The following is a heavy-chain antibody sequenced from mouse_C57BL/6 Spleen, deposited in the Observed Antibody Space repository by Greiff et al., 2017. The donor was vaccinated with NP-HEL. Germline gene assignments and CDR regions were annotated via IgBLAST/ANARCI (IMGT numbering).Heavy chain of an antibody. CDR2: INPYNGGT. J-gene: IGHJ4*01. V-gene: IGHV1-19*01. D-gene: IGHD2-5*01. CDR3: ARPLYSNYAMDY. Sequence: EVQLQQSGPVLVKPGASVKMSCKASGYTFTDYYMNWVKQSHGKSLEWIGVINPYNGGTSYNQKFKGKATLTVDQSSSTAYMELNSLTSEDSAVYYCARPLYSNYAMDYWGQGTSVTVSS. CDR1: GYTFTDYY.